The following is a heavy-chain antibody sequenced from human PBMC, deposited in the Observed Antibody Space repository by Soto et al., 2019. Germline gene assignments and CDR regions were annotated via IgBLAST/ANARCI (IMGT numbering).Heavy chain of an antibody. V-gene: IGHV4-34*01. CDR2: INHRGNT. CDR1: GGSFSGYY. D-gene: IGHD3-22*01. CDR3: ARHNYDGSVYYYYYYGMDV. Sequence: QVQLQQWGAGLLKPSETLSLTCAVYGGSFSGYYWSWIRQPPGKGLEWTGEINHRGNTNYNPSLQSRVTISVDTSKNQVSLKLRSVTAADTAVYYCARHNYDGSVYYYYYYGMDVWGQGTTVTVSS. J-gene: IGHJ6*02.